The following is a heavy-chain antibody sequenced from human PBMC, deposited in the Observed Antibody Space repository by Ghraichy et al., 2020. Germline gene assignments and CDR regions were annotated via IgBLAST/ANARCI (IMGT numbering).Heavy chain of an antibody. CDR3: AKVRAWSSGSHDY. V-gene: IGHV3-23*01. CDR2: ISASGGST. CDR1: GFTFSSYA. J-gene: IGHJ4*02. D-gene: IGHD6-19*01. Sequence: GGSLRLSCAASGFTFSSYAMSWVRQAPGKGLEWVSAISASGGSTYYADSVKGRFTISRDNSKNTLFLQMSSLRAEDTAVYYCAKVRAWSSGSHDYWGQGTLVTVSS.